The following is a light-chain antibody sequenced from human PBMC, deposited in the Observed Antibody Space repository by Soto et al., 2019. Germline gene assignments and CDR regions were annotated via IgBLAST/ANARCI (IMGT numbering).Light chain of an antibody. CDR2: EDT. CDR3: CSYVGASTYV. V-gene: IGLV2-23*01. Sequence: QSVLTQPASVSGSPGQSITISCTGTSSDVGSYNLVSWYQQHPGKAPKLMIYEDTKRPSGVSNRFSGSTSGSSASLTISGLQAEDEADYYCCSYVGASTYVFGTGTKVTVL. CDR1: SSDVGSYNL. J-gene: IGLJ1*01.